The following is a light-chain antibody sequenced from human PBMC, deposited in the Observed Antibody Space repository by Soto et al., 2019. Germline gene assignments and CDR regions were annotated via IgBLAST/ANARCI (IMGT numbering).Light chain of an antibody. CDR3: QQYNVWPRT. J-gene: IGKJ4*01. V-gene: IGKV3-15*01. Sequence: EIVMTQSPATLSVSPGERATLSCRASQSVSSNLAWYQQKPGQTPKLLIYVASTRATGIPARFSGSGSGTEFTLPISSLQSEDFAVYYCQQYNVWPRTFGGGTKVEFK. CDR1: QSVSSN. CDR2: VAS.